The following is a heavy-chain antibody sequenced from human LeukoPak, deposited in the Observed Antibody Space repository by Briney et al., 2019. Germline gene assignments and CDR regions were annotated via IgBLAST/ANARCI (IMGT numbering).Heavy chain of an antibody. D-gene: IGHD3-10*01. CDR1: LGSLHTRGQP. V-gene: IGHV4-30-2*01. CDR3: ARKGCFGEFSYDY. J-gene: IGHJ4*02. CDR2: IYHSGST. Sequence: SQTLSLLHAVCLGSLHTRGQPTSSIRQPPGKGLEWIGYIYHSGSTYYNPSLKSRVTISVDRSKNQFSLKLSSVTAADTAVYYCARKGCFGEFSYDYWGQGTLVTVSS.